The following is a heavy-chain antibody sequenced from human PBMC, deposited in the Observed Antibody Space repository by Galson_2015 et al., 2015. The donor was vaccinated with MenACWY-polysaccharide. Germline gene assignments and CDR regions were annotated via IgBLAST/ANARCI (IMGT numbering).Heavy chain of an antibody. Sequence: SLRLSCATSGFIFTNHWMSWVRQAPGKGLEWVANIRQDGFEKYHVASVKGRFTISRDNAENSVFLQMNSLRVEDTAVYYCARGGLVEAFENWGQGTMVTVSS. CDR2: IRQDGFEK. CDR3: ARGGLVEAFEN. J-gene: IGHJ3*02. D-gene: IGHD2-8*02. V-gene: IGHV3-7*01. CDR1: GFIFTNHW.